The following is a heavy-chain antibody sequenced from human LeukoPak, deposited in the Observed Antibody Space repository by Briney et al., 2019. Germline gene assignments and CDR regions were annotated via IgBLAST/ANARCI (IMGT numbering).Heavy chain of an antibody. D-gene: IGHD6-13*01. CDR3: ARSGYSGSWYDNNWFDP. CDR1: GGSISSYY. V-gene: IGHV4-4*07. Sequence: SETLSLTCTVSGGSISSYYWSWIRQPAGKGLEWIGRIYTSGSTNYNPSLKSRVTMSVDTSKNQFSLKLSSVTAADTAVYYCARSGYSGSWYDNNWFDPWGQGTLVIVSS. J-gene: IGHJ5*02. CDR2: IYTSGST.